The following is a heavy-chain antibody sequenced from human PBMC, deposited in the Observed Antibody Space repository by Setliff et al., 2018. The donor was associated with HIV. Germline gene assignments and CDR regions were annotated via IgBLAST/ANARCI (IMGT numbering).Heavy chain of an antibody. V-gene: IGHV4-4*08. Sequence: SETLSLTCTVSGDSISSYYWSWIRQPPGKGLEWIGYIYTSGSTNYNPSLRSRVTISADTSENQFSLKLRSVTAADTAVYYCALDPGYRRDYWGQGTLVTVSS. CDR2: IYTSGST. J-gene: IGHJ4*02. CDR1: GDSISSYY. CDR3: ALDPGYRRDY. D-gene: IGHD5-12*01.